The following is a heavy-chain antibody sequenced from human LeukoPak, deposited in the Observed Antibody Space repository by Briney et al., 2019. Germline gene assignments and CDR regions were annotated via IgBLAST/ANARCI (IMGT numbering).Heavy chain of an antibody. Sequence: PGGSLRLSCAASGFTFSGYEMNWVRQAPGKGLEWLSSISSSGTTTYYADSVKGRFTISRDNAKNSLYLQMNSLRAEDTAVYYCARDPFGGVGDYNDAFDIWGQGTMVTVTS. V-gene: IGHV3-48*03. CDR2: ISSSGTTT. J-gene: IGHJ3*02. CDR3: ARDPFGGVGDYNDAFDI. D-gene: IGHD4-17*01. CDR1: GFTFSGYE.